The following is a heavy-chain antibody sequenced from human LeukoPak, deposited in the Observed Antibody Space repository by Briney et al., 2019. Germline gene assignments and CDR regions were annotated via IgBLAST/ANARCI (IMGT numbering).Heavy chain of an antibody. Sequence: ASVKVSCKASGYTFTSYYMHWVRQAPGQGLEWMGIINPSGGSTSYAQKFQGRVTMTRDTSTSTVYMELSSLRSEDTAVYYCVRPSSGLTYYDILTGAGDFDYWGQGTLVTVSS. J-gene: IGHJ4*02. CDR3: VRPSSGLTYYDILTGAGDFDY. CDR2: INPSGGST. V-gene: IGHV1-46*01. D-gene: IGHD3-9*01. CDR1: GYTFTSYY.